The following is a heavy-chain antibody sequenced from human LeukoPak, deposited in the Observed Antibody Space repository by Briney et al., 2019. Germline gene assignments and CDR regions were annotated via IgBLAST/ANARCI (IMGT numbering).Heavy chain of an antibody. CDR2: ITNSGAST. V-gene: IGHV3-23*01. CDR1: GFTLSNYG. J-gene: IGHJ4*02. Sequence: GGSLRLSCAASGFTLSNYGMSWVRQAPGKGLEWVSSITNSGASTYYADSVKGRFTISRDNSKNTLYLQMNSLRAEDTAVYYCAKVSAIAARPGYFDYWGQGTLVTVSS. D-gene: IGHD6-6*01. CDR3: AKVSAIAARPGYFDY.